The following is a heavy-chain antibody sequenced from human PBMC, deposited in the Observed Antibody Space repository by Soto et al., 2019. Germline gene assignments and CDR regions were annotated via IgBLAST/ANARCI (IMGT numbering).Heavy chain of an antibody. J-gene: IGHJ6*03. CDR1: GFTVSSNY. Sequence: GGSLRLSCAASGFTVSSNYMSWVRQAPGKGLEWASVIYRGGSTYYEDSVKGRFTISRHNSKNTLYLQMNSLRAEDTAVYYCARGKVATIYYYYYMDVWGKGTTVTVPS. D-gene: IGHD5-12*01. CDR3: ARGKVATIYYYYYMDV. CDR2: IYRGGST. V-gene: IGHV3-53*04.